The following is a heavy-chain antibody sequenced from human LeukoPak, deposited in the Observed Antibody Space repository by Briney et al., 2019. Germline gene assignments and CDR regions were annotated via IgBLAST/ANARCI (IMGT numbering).Heavy chain of an antibody. CDR1: GGSISSYY. Sequence: SETLSLTCTVSGGSISSYYWSWIRQPAGKGPEWIGRIYTSGSTNYNPSLKSRVTMSVDTSKNQFSLKLSSVTAADTAVYYCAREGDYYDSSGYHPNFDYWGQGTLVTVSS. V-gene: IGHV4-4*07. D-gene: IGHD3-22*01. J-gene: IGHJ4*02. CDR2: IYTSGST. CDR3: AREGDYYDSSGYHPNFDY.